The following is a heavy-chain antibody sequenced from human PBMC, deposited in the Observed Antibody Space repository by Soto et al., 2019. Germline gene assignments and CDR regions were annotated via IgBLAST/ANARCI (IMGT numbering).Heavy chain of an antibody. J-gene: IGHJ4*02. CDR3: ARDVGLDSDDFFAY. D-gene: IGHD3-9*01. CDR1: VFTFTSYG. Sequence: PGWSLRLSCTSSVFTFTSYGMGWVRQAPGKGLQWVSTTRGDGGQTHYTDSVKGRFSISRDNSKNTVYLQMDSLRAEDTAMYFCARDVGLDSDDFFAYWGQGTQVTVSS. V-gene: IGHV3-23*01. CDR2: TRGDGGQT.